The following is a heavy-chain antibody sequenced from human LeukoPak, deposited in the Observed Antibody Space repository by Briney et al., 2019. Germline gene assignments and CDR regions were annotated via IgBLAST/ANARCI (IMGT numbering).Heavy chain of an antibody. CDR2: IYSGGST. J-gene: IGHJ5*02. Sequence: GGSLRLSCTVSGFTVSSNSWSWVRQAPGKGLEWVSVIYSGGSTYYADSVKGRFTISRDNSKNTLYLQMNSLRAEDTAVYYCARMVRGVTSNWFDPWGQGTLVTVSS. CDR1: GFTVSSNS. D-gene: IGHD3-10*01. CDR3: ARMVRGVTSNWFDP. V-gene: IGHV3-66*01.